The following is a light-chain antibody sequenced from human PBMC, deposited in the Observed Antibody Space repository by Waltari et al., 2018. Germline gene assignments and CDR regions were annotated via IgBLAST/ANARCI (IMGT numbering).Light chain of an antibody. CDR1: NIGRKS. V-gene: IGLV3-21*02. J-gene: IGLJ3*02. CDR2: YNS. CDR3: QVWDNNNDHRVV. Sequence: VLTQPPSVSVAPGQTARISCDEDNIGRKSFHWYQQKSGQAPVLVAYYNSDRPNGIPGVISVAISGNTGTLAIGGVEAGYEADYYCQVWDNNNDHRVVCGGGTKLTVL.